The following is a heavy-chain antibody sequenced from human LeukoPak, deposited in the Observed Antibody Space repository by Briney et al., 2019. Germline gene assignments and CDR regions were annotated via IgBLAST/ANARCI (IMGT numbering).Heavy chain of an antibody. Sequence: TASETLSLTCNVSGGSISGYHWSWIRQPPGKGLEWLGYIYYSGSSNYNPSLKSRVTISADTSKNQFSLKLSSVTAADTAVYYCARVPRSYYYYYYMDVWGKGTTVTVSS. J-gene: IGHJ6*03. V-gene: IGHV4-59*01. CDR1: GGSISGYH. CDR3: ARVPRSYYYYYYMDV. CDR2: IYYSGSS.